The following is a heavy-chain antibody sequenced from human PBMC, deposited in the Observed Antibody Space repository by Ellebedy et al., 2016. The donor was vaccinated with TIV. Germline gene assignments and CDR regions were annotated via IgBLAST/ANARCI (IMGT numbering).Heavy chain of an antibody. J-gene: IGHJ4*02. V-gene: IGHV3-23*01. CDR2: ISGDGSRA. Sequence: GESLKISCAVSGFTFSSYWMTWVRQTPGKGPEWVSDISGDGSRAEYADSVKGRFTISRDNSRNILYLHMNKLRAEDTALYHCAKDQTPGDGLYYFDLWGQGTLVTVSS. CDR1: GFTFSSYW. D-gene: IGHD5-24*01. CDR3: AKDQTPGDGLYYFDL.